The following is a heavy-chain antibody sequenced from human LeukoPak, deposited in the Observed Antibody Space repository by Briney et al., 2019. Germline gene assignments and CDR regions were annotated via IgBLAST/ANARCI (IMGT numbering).Heavy chain of an antibody. J-gene: IGHJ5*02. CDR1: GYTFTSYG. CDR2: ISAYIGNT. V-gene: IGHV1-18*01. CDR3: AKDCGGDCYPTLDNWFDP. D-gene: IGHD2-21*01. Sequence: ASVKVSCKASGYTFTSYGISWVRQAPGQGLEWMGWISAYIGNTNYAQKLQGRVTITTDTSTSTAYMELRSLRSDDTAVYYCAKDCGGDCYPTLDNWFDPWGQGTLVTVSS.